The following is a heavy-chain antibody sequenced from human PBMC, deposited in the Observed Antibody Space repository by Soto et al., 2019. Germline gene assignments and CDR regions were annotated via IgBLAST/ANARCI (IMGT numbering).Heavy chain of an antibody. J-gene: IGHJ5*01. CDR3: PKEQAFEQLWVFDS. V-gene: IGHV3-30*18. Sequence: PGGSLRLSCAASGFPFSSYDMHWVRQAPGKGLEWVALISYDGSRTSYSDSVKGRFTISRDNSKNMLFLQMDNLRADDMAVYYCPKEQAFEQLWVFDSWGQGTLVTVSS. CDR2: ISYDGSRT. CDR1: GFPFSSYD. D-gene: IGHD5-18*01.